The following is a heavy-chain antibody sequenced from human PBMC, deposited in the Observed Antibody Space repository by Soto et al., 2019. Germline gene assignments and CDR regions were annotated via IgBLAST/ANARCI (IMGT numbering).Heavy chain of an antibody. CDR2: IKSKLDGETI. CDR1: GFTFSNVW. V-gene: IGHV3-15*07. D-gene: IGHD6-19*01. CDR3: TPLALKYNSDWYEFSD. Sequence: EGQLVESGGGLVKPGGSLRLSCAASGFTFSNVWMNWVRQAPGKGLEWVGRIKSKLDGETIDYAAPVKGRFTISRDDSNNMLYLKMNSLKTEDTGVYYCTPLALKYNSDWYEFSDWGQGTLVTVSS. J-gene: IGHJ4*02.